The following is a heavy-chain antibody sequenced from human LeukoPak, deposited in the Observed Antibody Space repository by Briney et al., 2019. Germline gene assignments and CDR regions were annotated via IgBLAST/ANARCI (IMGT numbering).Heavy chain of an antibody. D-gene: IGHD3-10*01. V-gene: IGHV3-20*01. CDR3: ARAAANYYGSGSYYTGPMDV. CDR2: INWNGGST. J-gene: IGHJ6*03. CDR1: GFTFDDYG. Sequence: GGSLRLSCAASGFTFDDYGMSWVRQAPGKGLEWVSGINWNGGSTGYADSVKGRFTISRDNAKNSLYLQMNSLRAEDTALYHCARAAANYYGSGSYYTGPMDVWGKGTTVTISS.